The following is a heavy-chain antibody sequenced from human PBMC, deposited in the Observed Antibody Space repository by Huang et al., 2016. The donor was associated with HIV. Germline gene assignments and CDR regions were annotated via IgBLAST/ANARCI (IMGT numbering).Heavy chain of an antibody. Sequence: QVQLVQSGAEVKKPGSSVKVSCKASGGSFRNFAIGWVRQAPGQGLEWMGGIIPTLGTANDEQKFQGRVTIIADESTSTAYMELSSLRSEDTAVYYCATVDYYDTSGPQRGYFDNWGQGTLVTVSS. D-gene: IGHD3-22*01. V-gene: IGHV1-69*01. J-gene: IGHJ4*02. CDR3: ATVDYYDTSGPQRGYFDN. CDR2: IIPTLGTA. CDR1: GGSFRNFA.